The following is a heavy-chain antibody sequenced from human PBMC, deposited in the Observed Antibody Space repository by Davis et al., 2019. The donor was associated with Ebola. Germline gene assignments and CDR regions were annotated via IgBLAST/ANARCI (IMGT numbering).Heavy chain of an antibody. J-gene: IGHJ4*02. Sequence: ASVKVSCKASGGTFSSYAISWVRQAPGQGLEWMGIINPSGGSTSYAQKFQGRVTMTRDTSTSTVYMELSSLRSEDTAVYYCAREFLVYAILDYWGQGTLVTVSS. D-gene: IGHD2-8*01. CDR2: INPSGGST. CDR3: AREFLVYAILDY. CDR1: GGTFSSYA. V-gene: IGHV1-46*01.